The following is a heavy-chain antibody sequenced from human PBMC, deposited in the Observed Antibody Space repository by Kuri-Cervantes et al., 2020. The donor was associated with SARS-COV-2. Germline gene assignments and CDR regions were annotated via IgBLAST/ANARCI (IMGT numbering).Heavy chain of an antibody. D-gene: IGHD3-3*01. Sequence: SVKVSCKASGYTFTGYYMHWVRQAPGQGLEWMGGIIPIFGTANYAQKFQGRVTITADESTSAAYMELSSLRSEDTAVYYCAVRYYDFWSGYSRAYYGMDVWGQGTTVTVSS. CDR1: GYTFTGYY. J-gene: IGHJ6*02. CDR2: IIPIFGTA. CDR3: AVRYYDFWSGYSRAYYGMDV. V-gene: IGHV1-69*13.